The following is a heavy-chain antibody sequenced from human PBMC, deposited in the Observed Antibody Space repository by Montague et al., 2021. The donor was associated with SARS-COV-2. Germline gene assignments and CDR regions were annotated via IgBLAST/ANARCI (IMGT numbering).Heavy chain of an antibody. CDR1: GGSIVTGDYY. V-gene: IGHV4-39*02. Sequence: SETLSLTCSVSGGSIVTGDYYWAWSRQPPGKGLEWIGSIFHSGTTYYAPSLRGRVTISVDMSKNQFSLKLNSVTAADTAFYYCVREYTGSSQASWGQGTLVTVSS. CDR2: IFHSGTT. J-gene: IGHJ5*02. D-gene: IGHD6-6*01. CDR3: VREYTGSSQAS.